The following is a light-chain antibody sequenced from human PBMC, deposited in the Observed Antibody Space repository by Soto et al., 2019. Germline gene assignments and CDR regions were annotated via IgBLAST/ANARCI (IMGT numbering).Light chain of an antibody. V-gene: IGKV3-15*01. Sequence: EIVMTQSRPTLSVSPGERADLSCRASQSVSSNLAWYQQKPGQAPRLLIYGASTRAPGIPARVSGSGSGTEFTLTISSLQPEDFAFYYCQQYNYWPSFGQGTKLEIK. CDR1: QSVSSN. J-gene: IGKJ2*01. CDR3: QQYNYWPS. CDR2: GAS.